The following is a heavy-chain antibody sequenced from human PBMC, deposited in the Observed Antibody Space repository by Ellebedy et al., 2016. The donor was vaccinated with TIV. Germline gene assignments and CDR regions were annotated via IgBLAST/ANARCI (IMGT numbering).Heavy chain of an antibody. V-gene: IGHV4-34*01. J-gene: IGHJ5*02. CDR2: INHSGST. CDR1: GGSFSGYY. Sequence: SETLSLXXAVYGGSFSGYYWSWIRQPPGKGLEWIGEINHSGSTNYNPSLKSRVTISVDTSKNQFSLKLSSVTAADTAVYYCARERPNCSSTSCYKNRWFNPWGQGTLVTVSS. D-gene: IGHD2-2*02. CDR3: ARERPNCSSTSCYKNRWFNP.